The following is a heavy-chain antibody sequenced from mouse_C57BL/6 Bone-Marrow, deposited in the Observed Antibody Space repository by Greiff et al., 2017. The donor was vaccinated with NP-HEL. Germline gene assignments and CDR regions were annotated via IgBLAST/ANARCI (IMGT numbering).Heavy chain of an antibody. CDR3: ARHKGWYRFAY. CDR1: GFTFSSYT. V-gene: IGHV5-9*01. Sequence: EVKLMESGGGLVKPGGSLKLSCAASGFTFSSYTMSWVRQTPEKRLEWVATISGGGGNTYYPDSVKGRFIISRDNAKNTLYLQMSSLRSEDTALYYCARHKGWYRFAYWGQGTLVTVSA. CDR2: ISGGGGNT. D-gene: IGHD1-1*02. J-gene: IGHJ3*01.